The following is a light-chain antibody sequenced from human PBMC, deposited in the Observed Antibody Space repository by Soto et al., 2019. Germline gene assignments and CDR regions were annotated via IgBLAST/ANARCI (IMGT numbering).Light chain of an antibody. J-gene: IGLJ1*01. CDR2: EGS. Sequence: QAALTQPASGSGSPGQSIAFSCTGTSSDVGSYNLVSWYQQHPGKAPKLMIYEGSKRPSGVSNRFSGSKSGNTASLTISGLQAEDEADYYCCSYAGSSTYVFGTGTKVTVL. V-gene: IGLV2-23*01. CDR1: SSDVGSYNL. CDR3: CSYAGSSTYV.